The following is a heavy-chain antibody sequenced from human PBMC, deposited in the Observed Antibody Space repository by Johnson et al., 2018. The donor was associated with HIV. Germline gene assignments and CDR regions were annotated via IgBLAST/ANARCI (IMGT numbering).Heavy chain of an antibody. J-gene: IGHJ3*01. CDR1: GFTFSDYY. CDR2: ISSRSGPI. Sequence: QVQLVESGGGLVKPGGSQRLSCAASGFTFSDYYMSWIRQAPGKGLEWVSHISSRSGPISYSDSVKGRFTISRDNSKNTVYLQMNSLRAEDTAVYYCARDGPWLQSQRDAFDVWGRGTMVTVSS. V-gene: IGHV3-11*04. D-gene: IGHD5-24*01. CDR3: ARDGPWLQSQRDAFDV.